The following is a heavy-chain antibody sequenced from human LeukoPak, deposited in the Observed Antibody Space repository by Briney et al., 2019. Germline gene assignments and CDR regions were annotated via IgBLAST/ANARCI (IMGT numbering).Heavy chain of an antibody. J-gene: IGHJ3*02. CDR3: ARDLPSSDAFDI. Sequence: PSETLSLTCTVSGGSISSYYWSWIRQPPGKGLEWIGYIYYSGSTNYNPSLKSRVTISVDTSKNQFSLKLSSVTAADTAVYYCARDLPSSDAFDIWGQGTMVTASS. CDR1: GGSISSYY. CDR2: IYYSGST. V-gene: IGHV4-59*01.